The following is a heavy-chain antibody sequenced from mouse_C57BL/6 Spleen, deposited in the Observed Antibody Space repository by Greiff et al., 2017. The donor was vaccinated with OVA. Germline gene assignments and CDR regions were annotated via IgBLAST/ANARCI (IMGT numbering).Heavy chain of an antibody. J-gene: IGHJ2*01. CDR1: GYTFTSYW. V-gene: IGHV1-64*01. Sequence: VQLQQSGAELVKPGASVKLSCKASGYTFTSYWMHWVKQRPGQGLEWIGMIHPNSGSTNYNEKFKSKATLTVDKSSSTAYMQLSSLTSEDSAVYYCRYYGSSYDYWGQGTTLTVSS. D-gene: IGHD1-1*01. CDR3: RYYGSSYDY. CDR2: IHPNSGST.